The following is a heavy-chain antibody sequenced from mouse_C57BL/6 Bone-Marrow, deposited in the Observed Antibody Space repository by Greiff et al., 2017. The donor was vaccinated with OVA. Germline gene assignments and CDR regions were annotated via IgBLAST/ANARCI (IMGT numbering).Heavy chain of an antibody. J-gene: IGHJ3*01. D-gene: IGHD4-1*01. CDR2: ISDGGSYT. Sequence: EVQRVESGGGLVKPGGSLKLSCAASGFTFSSYAMSWVRQTPEKRLEWVATISDGGSYTYYPDNVKGRFTISRDNAKNNLYLQMSHLKSEDTAMYYCARDGTGTWAYWGQGTLVTVSA. CDR3: ARDGTGTWAY. CDR1: GFTFSSYA. V-gene: IGHV5-4*01.